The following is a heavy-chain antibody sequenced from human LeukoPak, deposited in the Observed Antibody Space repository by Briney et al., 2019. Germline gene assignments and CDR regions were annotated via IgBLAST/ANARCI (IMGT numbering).Heavy chain of an antibody. Sequence: GGSLRLSCAASGFTFSSYAIHWVRQAPGKGLEYVSAISSNGGSTYYANSVKGRFTISRDNSKNTLYLQMGSLRAEDMAVYYCARVMPWLAGYDYWGQGTLVTVSS. J-gene: IGHJ4*02. V-gene: IGHV3-64*01. CDR1: GFTFSSYA. CDR3: ARVMPWLAGYDY. D-gene: IGHD6-19*01. CDR2: ISSNGGST.